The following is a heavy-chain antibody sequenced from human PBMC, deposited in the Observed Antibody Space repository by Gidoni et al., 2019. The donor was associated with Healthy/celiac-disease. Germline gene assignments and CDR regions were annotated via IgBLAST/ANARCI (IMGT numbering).Heavy chain of an antibody. D-gene: IGHD2-2*01. J-gene: IGHJ3*02. V-gene: IGHV4-39*01. CDR3: ARRYCSSTSCYLDAFDI. Sequence: QLQLQESGPGLVKPSETLSLTCTVSGGSISSISYHWGWIRQPPGQGLEWIGIIYYSWSTYYNPSIKSRVTISVDTSKNQFSLKLSSVTAADTAVYYCARRYCSSTSCYLDAFDIWGQGTMVTVSS. CDR1: GGSISSISYH. CDR2: IYYSWST.